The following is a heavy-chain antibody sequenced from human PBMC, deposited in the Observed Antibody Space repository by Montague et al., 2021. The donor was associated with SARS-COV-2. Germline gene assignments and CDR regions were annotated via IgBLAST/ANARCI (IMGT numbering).Heavy chain of an antibody. Sequence: SETLSLTCTVSGGHYFWSWIRQPPGKGLEWIGYIYYSGTTKCNPSLESRVTISLDTSKNQLSLRLSSVTAADTAVYYCARIVVVTYSHFDLWGRGTLVTVSS. D-gene: IGHD3-22*01. V-gene: IGHV4-59*01. CDR1: GGHYF. CDR2: IYYSGTT. CDR3: ARIVVVTYSHFDL. J-gene: IGHJ2*01.